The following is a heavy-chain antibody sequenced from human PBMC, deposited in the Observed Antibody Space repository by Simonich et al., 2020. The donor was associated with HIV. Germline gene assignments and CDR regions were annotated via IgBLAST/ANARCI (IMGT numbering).Heavy chain of an antibody. CDR1: GYSFTAYY. V-gene: IGHV1-2*06. Sequence: QVQLVQSGAEVKKPGASVKVSCKASGYSFTAYYIHWVRPAPGQGLEWMGRIYPNSGGTNYAQNFQGRVTMTRDTSISTAYMELSRLRSDDTAVYYCARGLTGYAFDIWGQGTMVTVSS. CDR2: IYPNSGGT. CDR3: ARGLTGYAFDI. D-gene: IGHD7-27*01. J-gene: IGHJ3*02.